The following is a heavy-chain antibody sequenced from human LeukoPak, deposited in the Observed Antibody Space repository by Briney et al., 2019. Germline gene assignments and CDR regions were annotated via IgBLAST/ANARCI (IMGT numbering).Heavy chain of an antibody. CDR3: ATVAVIRGVTYFDY. CDR1: GGSISSSNW. D-gene: IGHD3-10*01. J-gene: IGHJ4*02. V-gene: IGHV4-4*02. Sequence: PSETLSLTCAVSGGSISSSNWWSWVRQPPGKGLEWIAYLFYSGSTDYNPSLESRVTISADTSKNQFSLKLRSVTAADTAVYYCATVAVIRGVTYFDYWGQGTLVTVSS. CDR2: LFYSGST.